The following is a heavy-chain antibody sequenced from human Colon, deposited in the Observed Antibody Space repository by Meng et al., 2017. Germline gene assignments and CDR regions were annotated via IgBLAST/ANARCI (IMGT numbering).Heavy chain of an antibody. CDR3: AADRKHYGERGWFDP. Sequence: VQVQESGPGLGDPSQSLSLTRTVSGGSISSCDYYWSWIRQPPGKGLEWIGYIYYSGSSYSDASPKNRVTITIDSSKNQFSLKLSSVIAADTAVDYCAADRKHYGERGWFDPWGQGTLVTVSS. CDR1: GGSISSCDYY. J-gene: IGHJ5*02. CDR2: IYYSGSS. D-gene: IGHD4-17*01. V-gene: IGHV4-30-4*01.